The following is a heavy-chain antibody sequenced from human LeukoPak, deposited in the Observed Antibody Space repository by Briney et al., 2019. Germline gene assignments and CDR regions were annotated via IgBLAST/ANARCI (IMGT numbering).Heavy chain of an antibody. CDR1: GFTFSGRY. Sequence: GGSLRLSCTASGFTFSGRYMDWVRQAPGKGREWVGRNRDRANGYTQEYAASVRGRFTISRDDSETSMYLQMNSLKTEDSAVYYCTRGGTSSVAYYYHMDVWGQGTTVTVSS. CDR2: NRDRANGYTQ. D-gene: IGHD1-26*01. V-gene: IGHV3-72*01. CDR3: TRGGTSSVAYYYHMDV. J-gene: IGHJ6*02.